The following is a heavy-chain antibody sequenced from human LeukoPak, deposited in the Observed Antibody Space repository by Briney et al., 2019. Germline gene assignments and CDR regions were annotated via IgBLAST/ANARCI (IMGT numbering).Heavy chain of an antibody. V-gene: IGHV4-38-2*02. D-gene: IGHD3-10*01. CDR3: ARESYGSGSYSTEFDY. CDR1: GYSISSGYY. CDR2: IYHSGST. Sequence: SETLSLTCTVSGYSISSGYYWGWIRPPPGKGLEWIGSIYHSGSTYYNPSLKSRVTISVDTSKNQFSLKLSSVTAADTAVYYCARESYGSGSYSTEFDYWGQGTLVTVSS. J-gene: IGHJ4*02.